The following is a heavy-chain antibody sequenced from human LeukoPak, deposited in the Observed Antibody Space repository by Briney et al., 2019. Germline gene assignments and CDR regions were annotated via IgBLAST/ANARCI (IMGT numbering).Heavy chain of an antibody. J-gene: IGHJ4*02. CDR3: ARGVGSSWYGD. Sequence: KTSETLSLTCTVSGGSISSGDYYWSWIRQPPGKGLEWIGYIYYSGASYYNPSLKSRLTLSVDTSKNQFSLNLRSVTAADTAVYYCARGVGSSWYGDWGQGTLVTVSS. V-gene: IGHV4-30-4*01. CDR2: IYYSGAS. D-gene: IGHD6-13*01. CDR1: GGSISSGDYY.